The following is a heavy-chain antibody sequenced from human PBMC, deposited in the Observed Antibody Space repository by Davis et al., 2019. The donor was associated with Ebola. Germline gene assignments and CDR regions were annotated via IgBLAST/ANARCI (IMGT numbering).Heavy chain of an antibody. CDR1: GGSISSSSYY. CDR2: IYYSGST. J-gene: IGHJ6*02. Sequence: SETLSLTCTVSGGSISSSSYYWGWIRQPPGKGLEWIGYIYYSGSTNYNPSLKSRVTISVDTSKNQFSLKLSSVTAADTAVYYCARGRTAGYYYYGMDVWGQGTTVTVSS. D-gene: IGHD6-13*01. V-gene: IGHV4-61*05. CDR3: ARGRTAGYYYYGMDV.